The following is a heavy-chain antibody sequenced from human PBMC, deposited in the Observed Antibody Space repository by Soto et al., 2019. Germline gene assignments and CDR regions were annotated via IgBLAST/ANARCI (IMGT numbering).Heavy chain of an antibody. J-gene: IGHJ6*01. V-gene: IGHV3-11*06. CDR1: GFTLDDYA. CDR3: ARFYYDSSGYLPSPNYSYNGMHV. Sequence: GGSLRLSCAASGFTLDDYAMHWVRQAPGKGQEWVSYISSSSSYTNYADSVKGRFTISRDNAKNSLYLQMNSLRAEDTAVYYCARFYYDSSGYLPSPNYSYNGMHVWGQGTTVYV. D-gene: IGHD3-22*01. CDR2: ISSSSSYT.